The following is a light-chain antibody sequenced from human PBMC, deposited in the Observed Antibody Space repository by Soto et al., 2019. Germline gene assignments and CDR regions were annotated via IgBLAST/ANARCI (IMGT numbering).Light chain of an antibody. CDR2: GNT. CDR3: HSYDSRVSGSYLV. CDR1: TSNIGTGYD. Sequence: QSVLTQPPSVSGAPGQRVTISCNGSTSNIGTGYDVHWYQHLPGTPPRLLIYGNTNRPSGVPDRFSGSKSGTSASLAITGIQADDEAHYYCHSYDSRVSGSYLVFGGGTKLTVL. V-gene: IGLV1-40*01. J-gene: IGLJ2*01.